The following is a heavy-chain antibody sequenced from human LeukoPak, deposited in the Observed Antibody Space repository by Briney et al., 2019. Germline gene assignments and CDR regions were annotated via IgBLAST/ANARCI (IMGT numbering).Heavy chain of an antibody. CDR3: ARVGKNSGSYYPPDY. Sequence: SETLSLICTVSGGSISSYYWSWIRQPPGKGLEWIGYIYYSGSTNYNPSLKSRVTISVDTSKNQFSLKLSSVTAADTAVYYCARVGKNSGSYYPPDYWGQGTLVTVSS. J-gene: IGHJ4*02. V-gene: IGHV4-59*01. CDR2: IYYSGST. D-gene: IGHD1-26*01. CDR1: GGSISSYY.